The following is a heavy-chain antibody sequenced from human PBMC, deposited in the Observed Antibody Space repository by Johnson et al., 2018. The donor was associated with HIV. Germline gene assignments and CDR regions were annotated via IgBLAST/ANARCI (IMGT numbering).Heavy chain of an antibody. J-gene: IGHJ3*02. CDR2: IWYDGSNK. CDR3: ARDGGGLDHDAFDI. Sequence: QVQLVESGGGVVQPGRSLRLSCAASGFTFSNYGMHWVRQAPGKGLEWVAVIWYDGSNKYYADSVKGRFTISRDNSKNTLYLQMNSLRAEDTAVYYCARDGGGLDHDAFDIWGQGTMVTVSS. CDR1: GFTFSNYG. D-gene: IGHD3/OR15-3a*01. V-gene: IGHV3-33*01.